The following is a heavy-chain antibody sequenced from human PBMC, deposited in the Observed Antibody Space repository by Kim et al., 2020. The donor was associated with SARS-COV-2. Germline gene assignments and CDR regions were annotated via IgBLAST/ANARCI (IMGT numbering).Heavy chain of an antibody. V-gene: IGHV4-39*02. J-gene: IGHJ6*02. CDR2: IYYSGST. Sequence: SETLSLTCTVSGGSISNSSYYWGWIRQPPGKGLEWIGSIYYSGSTYYNPSLKSRVTISVDTSKNQFSLKLSSVTAADTAVYYCAGETVTTGQEDYYYYYGMDVWGQGTTVTVSS. CDR3: AGETVTTGQEDYYYYYGMDV. CDR1: GGSISNSSYY. D-gene: IGHD4-17*01.